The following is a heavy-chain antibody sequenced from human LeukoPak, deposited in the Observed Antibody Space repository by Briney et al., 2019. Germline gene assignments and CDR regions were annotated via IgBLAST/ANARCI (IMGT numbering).Heavy chain of an antibody. Sequence: SETLSLTCTVSGGSISSSSYYWGWIRQPPGKGLEWIGSIYYSGSTYYNPSLKSRVTISVDTSKNQFSLKLSSVTAADTAVYYRYRVYFGELLYRDYWGQGTLVTVSS. D-gene: IGHD3-10*01. V-gene: IGHV4-39*07. CDR2: IYYSGST. CDR1: GGSISSSSYY. J-gene: IGHJ4*02. CDR3: YRVYFGELLYRDY.